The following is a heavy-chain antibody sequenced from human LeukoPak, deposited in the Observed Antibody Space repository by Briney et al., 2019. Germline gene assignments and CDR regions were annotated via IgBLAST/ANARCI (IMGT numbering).Heavy chain of an antibody. CDR3: AGAMVRGVINAFDI. V-gene: IGHV3-66*01. Sequence: GGSLRLSCAASGFTVSSNYMRWVRQAPGKGREWVSVIYSGGSTYYADSVKGRFTISRDNSKNTLYLQMNSLRAEDTAVYYCAGAMVRGVINAFDIWGQGTMVTVSS. CDR1: GFTVSSNY. CDR2: IYSGGST. J-gene: IGHJ3*02. D-gene: IGHD3-10*01.